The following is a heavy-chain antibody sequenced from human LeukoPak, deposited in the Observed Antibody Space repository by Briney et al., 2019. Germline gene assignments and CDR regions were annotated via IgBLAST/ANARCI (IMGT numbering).Heavy chain of an antibody. CDR2: IIPIFGTA. D-gene: IGHD2-2*01. Sequence: SVKVSCKASGGTFSSYAISWVRQAPGQGLEWMGGIIPIFGTANYAQKFQGRVTITADKSTSTAYMELSSLRSEDTAVYYCAREDCSSTSCYPRFDYWGQGTLVTVSS. CDR3: AREDCSSTSCYPRFDY. V-gene: IGHV1-69*06. CDR1: GGTFSSYA. J-gene: IGHJ4*02.